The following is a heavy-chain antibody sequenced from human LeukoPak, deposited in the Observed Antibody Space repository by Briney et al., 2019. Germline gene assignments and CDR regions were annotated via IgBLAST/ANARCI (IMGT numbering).Heavy chain of an antibody. CDR1: GGTFSSYA. Sequence: SVKVSCKASGGTFSSYAISWVRQAPGQGLEWMVGIIPIFGTANYAQKFQGRVTITADKSTSTAYMELSSLRSEDTAVYYCARGGEDCSSTSCYSNYFDYWGQGTLVTVSS. J-gene: IGHJ4*02. V-gene: IGHV1-69*06. CDR3: ARGGEDCSSTSCYSNYFDY. D-gene: IGHD2-2*01. CDR2: IIPIFGTA.